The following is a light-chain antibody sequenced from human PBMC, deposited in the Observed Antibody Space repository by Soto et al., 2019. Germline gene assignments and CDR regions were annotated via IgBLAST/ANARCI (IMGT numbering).Light chain of an antibody. J-gene: IGKJ1*01. V-gene: IGKV3-20*01. CDR3: QQYGSSPT. CDR1: QSVSSNY. Sequence: EIVLTQSPGTLSLSPGERATLSCRASQSVSSNYLAWYQQKAGQGPRLLIYGASSRATGIPDKFSGGGSGTDLTLSISRLEPEDFAVYFCQQYGSSPTFGQGTKVEIQ. CDR2: GAS.